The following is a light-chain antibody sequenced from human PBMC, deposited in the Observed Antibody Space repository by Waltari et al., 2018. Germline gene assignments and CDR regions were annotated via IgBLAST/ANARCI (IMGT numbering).Light chain of an antibody. CDR1: QRVFNNY. J-gene: IGKJ2*01. CDR3: KQYGSPHT. CDR2: GSS. Sequence: EFVLTQSPGSLSFSPGAGATLSCWASQRVFNNYLPWYPQNPSQAPRLLVYGSSRSATGITDRCTGRGYGTDFTRTISRLEPEDLAVDYWKQYGSPHTFGHGTKLAI. V-gene: IGKV3-20*01.